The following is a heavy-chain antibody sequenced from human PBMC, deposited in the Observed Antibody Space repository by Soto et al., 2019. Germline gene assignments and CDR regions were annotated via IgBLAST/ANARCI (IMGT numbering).Heavy chain of an antibody. CDR1: GGSFSGYY. V-gene: IGHV4-34*01. J-gene: IGHJ5*02. CDR3: AREWIRLWDHRNWFDP. CDR2: INHSGTT. Sequence: QVQLQQWGAGLLKPSETLSLTCAVYGGSFSGYYWSWIRQPPGKGLEWIGEINHSGTTNYNPSLKSRVTISVDTSKNQFSLKLSSVTAADTAVYYCAREWIRLWDHRNWFDPWGQGTLVTVSS. D-gene: IGHD5-12*01.